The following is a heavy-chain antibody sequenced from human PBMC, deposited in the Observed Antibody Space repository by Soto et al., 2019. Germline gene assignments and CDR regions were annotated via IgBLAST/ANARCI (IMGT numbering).Heavy chain of an antibody. CDR2: ISSSSSYI. CDR3: ARSTTYYYDSSGYSYSSWFDP. V-gene: IGHV3-21*01. CDR1: GFTFSSYS. J-gene: IGHJ5*02. D-gene: IGHD3-22*01. Sequence: GGSLRLSCAASGFTFSSYSMNWVRQAPGKGLEWVSSISSSSSYIYYADSVKGRFTISRDNAKNSLYLQMNSLRAEDTAVYYCARSTTYYYDSSGYSYSSWFDPWGQGTLVTVSS.